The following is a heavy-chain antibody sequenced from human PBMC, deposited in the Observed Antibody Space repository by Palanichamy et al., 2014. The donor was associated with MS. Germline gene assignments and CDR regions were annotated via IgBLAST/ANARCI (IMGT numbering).Heavy chain of an antibody. D-gene: IGHD3-3*01. CDR1: GFTFSSYG. V-gene: IGHV3-30*02. Sequence: QVQNGGGLGEGRGPGPGGSLRLSCAASGFTFSSYGMHWVRQAPGRGWSGWHLCSMMEVKHTMQDSVKGRFTISRDNSKNTLYLQMNSLRTEDTAVYYCTKDVTIFGVVVWRGYFDLWGRGTLVTVSS. CDR2: CSMMEVK. CDR3: TKDVTIFGVVVWRGYFDL. J-gene: IGHJ2*01.